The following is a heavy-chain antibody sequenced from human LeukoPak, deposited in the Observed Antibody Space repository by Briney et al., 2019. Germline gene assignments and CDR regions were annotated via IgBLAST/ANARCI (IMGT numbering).Heavy chain of an antibody. CDR2: ISSNGGST. D-gene: IGHD3-22*01. V-gene: IGHV3-64*01. Sequence: GGSLRLSCAASGFTFSSYAMHWVRQAPGKGLEYVSAISSNGGSTYYANSVKGRFTISRDNSKNTLYLQMGSLRAEDMAVYYCAKDDYYDTSGYRDWGQGTLVTVSS. CDR3: AKDDYYDTSGYRD. J-gene: IGHJ4*02. CDR1: GFTFSSYA.